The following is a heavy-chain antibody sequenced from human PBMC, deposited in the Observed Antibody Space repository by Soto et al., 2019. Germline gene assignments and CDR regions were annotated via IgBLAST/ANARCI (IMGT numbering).Heavy chain of an antibody. CDR1: GFTFSDYY. CDR2: ISSSGSTI. Sequence: GGSLRLSCAASGFTFSDYYMSWIRQAPGKGLEWFSYISSSGSTIYYADSVKGRFTISRDNAKNSLYLQMNSLRAEDTALYYCARDNGSGWYFGGAFDIWGQGTMVTVSS. CDR3: ARDNGSGWYFGGAFDI. J-gene: IGHJ3*02. D-gene: IGHD6-19*01. V-gene: IGHV3-11*01.